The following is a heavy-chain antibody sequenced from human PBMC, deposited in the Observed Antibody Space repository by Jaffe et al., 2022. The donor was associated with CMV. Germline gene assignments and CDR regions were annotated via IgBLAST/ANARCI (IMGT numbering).Heavy chain of an antibody. CDR1: GYTLTELS. J-gene: IGHJ6*03. D-gene: IGHD3-3*01. CDR2: FDPEDGET. Sequence: QVQLVQSGAEVKKPGASVKVSCKVSGYTLTELSMHWVRQAPGKGLEWMGGFDPEDGETIYAQKFQGRVTMTEDTSTDTAYMELSSLRSEDTAVYYCATADPITNVQRFLEWLGPRNYYYYYMDVWGKGTTVTVSS. V-gene: IGHV1-24*01. CDR3: ATADPITNVQRFLEWLGPRNYYYYYMDV.